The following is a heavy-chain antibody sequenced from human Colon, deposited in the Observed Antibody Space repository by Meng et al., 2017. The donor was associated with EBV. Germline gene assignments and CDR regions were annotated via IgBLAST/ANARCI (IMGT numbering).Heavy chain of an antibody. Sequence: QVQLQESGPGLVKPSQTLSLTFPVSGDSITSGDYSWNWIRQPPGKGLEWFGHIYYSGSTFYNPSLKRRVIISIDTSKNQFSLNLRSVTAADTAVYYCARVSSGWDYFDYWGQGTLVTVSS. CDR3: ARVSSGWDYFDY. J-gene: IGHJ4*02. CDR2: IYYSGST. V-gene: IGHV4-30-4*01. D-gene: IGHD6-19*01. CDR1: GDSITSGDYS.